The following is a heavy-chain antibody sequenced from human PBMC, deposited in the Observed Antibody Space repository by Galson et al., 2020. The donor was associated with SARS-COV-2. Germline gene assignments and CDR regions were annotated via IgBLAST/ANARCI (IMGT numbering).Heavy chain of an antibody. CDR3: AREGLSGSRAIDY. CDR1: GFTFSSYS. V-gene: IGHV3-21*01. Sequence: TGGSLRLSCAASGFTFSSYSLNWVRQAPGKGLEWVSSISSRSSYVYYADSVKGRFTISRDNAKNSLYLQMNSLRAEDTAVYFCAREGLSGSRAIDYWGQGTLVTVSS. CDR2: ISSRSSYV. J-gene: IGHJ4*02. D-gene: IGHD3-22*01.